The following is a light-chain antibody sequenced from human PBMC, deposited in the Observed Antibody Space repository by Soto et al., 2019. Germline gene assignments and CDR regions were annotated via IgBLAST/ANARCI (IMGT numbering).Light chain of an antibody. CDR2: EGS. CDR1: SSDVGSYNL. Sequence: QSALTQPASVSGSPGQSITISCTGTSSDVGSYNLVSWYQQHPGKAPKLMIYEGSKRPSGVSNHFSGSKSGNTASLTISGLQAEDEADYYCCSYAGSNAIHVVFGGGTKLTVL. CDR3: CSYAGSNAIHVV. V-gene: IGLV2-23*03. J-gene: IGLJ2*01.